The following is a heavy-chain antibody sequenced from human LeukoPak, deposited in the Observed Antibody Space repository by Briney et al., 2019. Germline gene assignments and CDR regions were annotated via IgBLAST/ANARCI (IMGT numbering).Heavy chain of an antibody. CDR1: GFTFSSYW. V-gene: IGHV3-7*01. Sequence: GGSLRLSCAASGFTFSSYWMSWVRQAPGKGLEWVANIKQDGSEKYYVDSVKGRFTISRDNAKNSLYLQMNSLRAEDTAVYYCARPNIVATRGSFGYWGQGTLVTVSS. J-gene: IGHJ4*02. CDR3: ARPNIVATRGSFGY. CDR2: IKQDGSEK. D-gene: IGHD5-12*01.